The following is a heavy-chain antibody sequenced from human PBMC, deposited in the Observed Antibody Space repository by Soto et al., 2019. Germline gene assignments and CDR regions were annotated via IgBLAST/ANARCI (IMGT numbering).Heavy chain of an antibody. CDR1: GFTFSSYA. J-gene: IGHJ6*02. Sequence: PGGSLRLSCAASGFTFSSYAMHWVRQAPGKGLEWVAVISYDGSNKYYADSVKGRFTISRDNSKNTLYLQMNSLRAEDTAVYYCARDDYDYYYGMDVWGQGTTVTVSS. V-gene: IGHV3-30-3*01. CDR3: ARDDYDYYYGMDV. CDR2: ISYDGSNK.